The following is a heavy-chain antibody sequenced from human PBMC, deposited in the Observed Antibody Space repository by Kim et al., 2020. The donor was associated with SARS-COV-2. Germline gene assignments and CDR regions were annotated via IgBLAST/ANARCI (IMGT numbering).Heavy chain of an antibody. CDR1: GGSFSRYA. CDR3: AREATWFGSSSGFDY. J-gene: IGHJ4*02. Sequence: SVKVSCKTSGGSFSRYAIAWVRQAPGQGLEWMGAIIPMFGTPDYAQKFQGRVTIAADESTSTAYMELSSLTSDDTAVYYCAREATWFGSSSGFDYWGQG. D-gene: IGHD6-6*01. CDR2: IIPMFGTP. V-gene: IGHV1-69*13.